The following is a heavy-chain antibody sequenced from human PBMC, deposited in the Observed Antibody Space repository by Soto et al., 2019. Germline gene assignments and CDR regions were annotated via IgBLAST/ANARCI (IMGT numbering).Heavy chain of an antibody. D-gene: IGHD2-15*01. CDR1: GLTSRELY. Sequence: FGLTSRELYVRWIRKKKRKGPEWLSYISNDDGNMDYADSVKGRFTISRDNAKNSLYLQMDSLRVEDTAVYYCARYYCSGGRYPLYYYDLDVWGKGTTVTVSS. CDR2: ISNDDGNM. CDR3: ARYYCSGGRYPLYYYDLDV. V-gene: IGHV3-11*01. J-gene: IGHJ6*03.